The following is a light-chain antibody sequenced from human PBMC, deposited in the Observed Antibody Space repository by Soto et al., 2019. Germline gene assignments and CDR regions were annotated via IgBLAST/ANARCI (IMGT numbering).Light chain of an antibody. CDR3: CSYAGTYTQWV. CDR1: SSDVGGYNY. CDR2: DVS. Sequence: QSALTQPRSVSGSPGQSVTISCTGTSSDVGGYNYGSWYQQHPGKAPKLVIYDVSKRPSGVPDRFSGSKSGNTASLPVSGLQAEDEADYSCCSYAGTYTQWVFGGGTKRTVL. V-gene: IGLV2-11*01. J-gene: IGLJ3*02.